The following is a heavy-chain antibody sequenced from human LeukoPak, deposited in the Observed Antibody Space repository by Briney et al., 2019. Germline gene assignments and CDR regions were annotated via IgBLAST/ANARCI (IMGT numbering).Heavy chain of an antibody. Sequence: RTGGSLRLSCAASGFTFSSYAMSWVRQAPGEGLEWVSGISGSSGSTYYADSVKGRFTISRDNSKNTLYLQMNSLRAEDTAVYYCAKSNLYDSSGYYHAYFNYWGQGTLVTVSS. CDR2: ISGSSGST. D-gene: IGHD3-22*01. CDR3: AKSNLYDSSGYYHAYFNY. J-gene: IGHJ4*02. CDR1: GFTFSSYA. V-gene: IGHV3-23*01.